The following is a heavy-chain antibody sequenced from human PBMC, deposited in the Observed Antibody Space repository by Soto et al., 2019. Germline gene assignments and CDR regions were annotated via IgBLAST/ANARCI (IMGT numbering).Heavy chain of an antibody. CDR1: GYTFTGYY. CDR2: INPNSGGT. CDR3: ARVNVVVVAATREYYFDY. Sequence: GASVKVSCKASGYTFTGYYIHWVRQAPGQGLEWMGWINPNSGGTNYAQKFQGRVTMTRDTSISTAYMELSRLRSDDTAVYYCARVNVVVVAATREYYFDYWGQGTLVTVSS. D-gene: IGHD2-15*01. V-gene: IGHV1-2*02. J-gene: IGHJ4*02.